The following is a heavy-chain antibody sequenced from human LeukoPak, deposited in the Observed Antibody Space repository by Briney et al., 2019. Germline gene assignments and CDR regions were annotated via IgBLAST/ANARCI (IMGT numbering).Heavy chain of an antibody. CDR3: ARGQREVAGRPYDAFDI. V-gene: IGHV1-2*02. D-gene: IGHD6-19*01. CDR1: GYTFTVDY. Sequence: ASVKLSCKASGYTFTVDYMHWELQAPAQGQGWMGGIIPNSGGTNYEQTFPGRVTMTMYTSISTASLELRRLRFDTTALSFYARGQREVAGRPYDAFDIWGQGTMVTVSS. CDR2: IIPNSGGT. J-gene: IGHJ3*02.